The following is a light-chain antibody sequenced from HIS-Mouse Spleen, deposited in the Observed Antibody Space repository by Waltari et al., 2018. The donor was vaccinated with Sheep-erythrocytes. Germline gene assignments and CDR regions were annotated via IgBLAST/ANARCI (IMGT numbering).Light chain of an antibody. CDR1: PSISRY. CDR3: QQSYSTPYT. J-gene: IGKJ2*01. CDR2: AAS. Sequence: PLPPSPSSLSASVDDRVPITFRASPSISRYLNWYQQKPGKAPQIRIYAASSLQSGVPSRFSGSGSGTDFTLTSSSLQPEDVATYYSQQSYSTPYTFGQKTKPESK. V-gene: IGKV1-39*01.